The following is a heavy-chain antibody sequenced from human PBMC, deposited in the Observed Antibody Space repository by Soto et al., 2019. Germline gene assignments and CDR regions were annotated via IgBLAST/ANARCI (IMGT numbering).Heavy chain of an antibody. Sequence: QVQLRQWGAGLLKPSETLSLTCAVYGGSFSGYYWSWIRQPPGKGLEWIGEINHSGSTNYNPSLKSRVTRSVDTSKNQFSLKLSSVTAADTSVYYCAPLNHWFDPWGQGTLVTVSS. CDR3: APLNHWFDP. V-gene: IGHV4-34*01. J-gene: IGHJ5*02. CDR1: GGSFSGYY. CDR2: INHSGST.